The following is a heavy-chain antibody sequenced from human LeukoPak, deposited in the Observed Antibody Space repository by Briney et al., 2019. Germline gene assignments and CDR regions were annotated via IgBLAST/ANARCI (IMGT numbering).Heavy chain of an antibody. Sequence: PSETLSLTCTVSGGSISSSSYYWGWIRQPPGKGLEWIGSIYYSGSTYYNPSLKSRVTISVDTSKNQFSLKLSSVTAADTAVYYCARDHLWYREVVVITSPTWFDPWGQGTLVTVSS. V-gene: IGHV4-39*07. J-gene: IGHJ5*02. CDR3: ARDHLWYREVVVITSPTWFDP. CDR1: GGSISSSSYY. CDR2: IYYSGST. D-gene: IGHD3-22*01.